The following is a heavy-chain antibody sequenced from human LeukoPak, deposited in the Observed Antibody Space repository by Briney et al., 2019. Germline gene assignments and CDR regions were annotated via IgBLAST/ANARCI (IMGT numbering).Heavy chain of an antibody. V-gene: IGHV3-21*01. Sequence: GGSLRLSCAASGFTFSTYSMSWVRQAPGKGLDWVSSISSSSSYILYADSVKGRFTISRDNAKNSLYLQMNSLRSEDTAVYYCARDETGWSRDYWGQGTLVTVSS. CDR1: GFTFSTYS. CDR3: ARDETGWSRDY. CDR2: ISSSSSYI. J-gene: IGHJ4*02. D-gene: IGHD6-19*01.